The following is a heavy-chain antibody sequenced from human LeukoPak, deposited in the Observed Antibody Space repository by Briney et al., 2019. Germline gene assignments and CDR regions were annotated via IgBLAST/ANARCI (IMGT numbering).Heavy chain of an antibody. Sequence: GRPLPLSCAASGFTFSNYFMNWIRQAPGKGLEWISYISSSGGTVYYADSVKGRFTMSRDNARNSLFLQMNSLRAEDTAVYYCARDCGDYYFMDVWGKGATLSVCS. D-gene: IGHD4-17*01. J-gene: IGHJ6*03. CDR3: ARDCGDYYFMDV. CDR1: GFTFSNYF. V-gene: IGHV3-11*01. CDR2: ISSSGGTV.